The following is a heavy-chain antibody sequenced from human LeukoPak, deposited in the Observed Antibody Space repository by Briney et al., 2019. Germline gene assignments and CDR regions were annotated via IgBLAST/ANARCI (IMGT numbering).Heavy chain of an antibody. CDR2: ISAYSGDT. Sequence: ASVKVSCKASGYTFTSYGISWVRQAPGQGLEWMGWISAYSGDTNYAQKFQGRATMTTDTSTSTAYMESRSLTSDDTAMYYCARAGFGRASTSETFDIWGLGTMVTVSS. CDR3: ARAGFGRASTSETFDI. J-gene: IGHJ3*02. D-gene: IGHD3-10*01. V-gene: IGHV1-18*01. CDR1: GYTFTSYG.